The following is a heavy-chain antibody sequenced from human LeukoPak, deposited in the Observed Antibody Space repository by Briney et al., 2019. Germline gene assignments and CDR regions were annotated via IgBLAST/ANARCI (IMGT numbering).Heavy chain of an antibody. CDR1: GFVFSNYD. CDR2: MSSHGINK. V-gene: IGHV3-30-3*01. D-gene: IGHD6-19*01. CDR3: ARWGSSGWYPMDV. Sequence: GGSLRLSCAASGFVFSNYDMHWVRQTPGKGLEWVSLMSSHGINKYYADSVKGRFTVSRDNSKNTLYLQINSLRPEDAAVYYCARWGSSGWYPMDVWGQGTTVTVSS. J-gene: IGHJ6*02.